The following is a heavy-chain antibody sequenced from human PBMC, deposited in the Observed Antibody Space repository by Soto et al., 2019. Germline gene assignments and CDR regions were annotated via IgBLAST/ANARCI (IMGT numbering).Heavy chain of an antibody. CDR2: ISDSRGGGRT. CDR1: GFTFSNYA. V-gene: IGHV3-23*01. J-gene: IGHJ5*02. CDR3: ARKTPRRPNLVGP. Sequence: GGSLRLSCAASGFTFSNYAMTWVRQAPGKGLEWVSVISDSRGGGRTYYADPVKGRFTISRDNAKNSLYLQINSLRAEDTVVYYCARKTPRRPNLVGPWGQGTLVTVAS. D-gene: IGHD2-21*01.